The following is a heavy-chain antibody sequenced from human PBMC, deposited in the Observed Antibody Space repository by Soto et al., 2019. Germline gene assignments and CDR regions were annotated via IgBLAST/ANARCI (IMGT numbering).Heavy chain of an antibody. CDR2: ISSSSSYI. CDR3: ARVNWGVITNTFYYFDY. D-gene: IGHD7-27*01. V-gene: IGHV3-21*01. Sequence: PGGSLRLSCAASGFTFSSYSMNWVRQAPGKGLEWVSSISSSSSYIYYADSVKGRFTISRDNAKNSLYLQMNSLRAEDTAVYYCARVNWGVITNTFYYFDYWGQGTLVTVSS. J-gene: IGHJ4*02. CDR1: GFTFSSYS.